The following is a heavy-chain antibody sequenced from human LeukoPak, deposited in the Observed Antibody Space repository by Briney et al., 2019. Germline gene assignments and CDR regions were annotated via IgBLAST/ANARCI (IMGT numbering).Heavy chain of an antibody. J-gene: IGHJ5*02. Sequence: ASVTVSSKASGYTFTAYYMHWVRQAPGQGREWMGWINPNSGGTNYAQKFQGRVTITRETSISTPYMELSRLRSEDTAVYYCARDAGVVIVVEYWFDPWGQGTLVTVSS. CDR1: GYTFTAYY. CDR2: INPNSGGT. V-gene: IGHV1-2*02. CDR3: ARDAGVVIVVEYWFDP. D-gene: IGHD3-3*01.